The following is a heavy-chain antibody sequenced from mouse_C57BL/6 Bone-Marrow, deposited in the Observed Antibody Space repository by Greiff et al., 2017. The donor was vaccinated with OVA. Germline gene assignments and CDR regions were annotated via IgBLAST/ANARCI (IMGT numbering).Heavy chain of an antibody. Sequence: QVQLQQSGAELVRPGSSVKLSCKASGYTFTSYWMDWVKQRPGQGLEWIGNIYPSDSETHYNQKFKDKATLTVDKSSSTAYMQLSSLTSEDSAVYYCATSSYGNYEDYWGQGTTLTVSS. CDR1: GYTFTSYW. V-gene: IGHV1-61*01. CDR3: ATSSYGNYEDY. CDR2: IYPSDSET. D-gene: IGHD2-10*01. J-gene: IGHJ2*01.